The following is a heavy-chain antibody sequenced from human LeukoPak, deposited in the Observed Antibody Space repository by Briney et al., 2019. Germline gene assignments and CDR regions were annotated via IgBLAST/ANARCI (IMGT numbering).Heavy chain of an antibody. Sequence: GGSLRLSCAASGFTFSSYSMNWVRQAPGKGLEWVSRINSDGSSTSYADSVKGRFTISRDNAKNTLYLQMNSLRAEDTAVYYCAREYYDILTGYLGAFDIWGQGTMVTVSS. CDR2: INSDGSST. J-gene: IGHJ3*02. D-gene: IGHD3-9*01. CDR3: AREYYDILTGYLGAFDI. V-gene: IGHV3-74*01. CDR1: GFTFSSYS.